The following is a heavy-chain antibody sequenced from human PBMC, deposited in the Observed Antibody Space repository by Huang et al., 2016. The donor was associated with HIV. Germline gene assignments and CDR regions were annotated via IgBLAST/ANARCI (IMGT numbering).Heavy chain of an antibody. CDR3: ARRDGMDV. V-gene: IGHV4-39*01. Sequence: QLQLQESGPGLVKPSETLSLTCTVSGGSISSSSYYWGWNRQPPGKGLEGIGSIYYSGSTYYNPSLNSRVTISVDTSKNQFSLKLSSVTAADTAVYYCARRDGMDVWGQGTTVTVSS. CDR1: GGSISSSSYY. J-gene: IGHJ6*02. CDR2: IYYSGST.